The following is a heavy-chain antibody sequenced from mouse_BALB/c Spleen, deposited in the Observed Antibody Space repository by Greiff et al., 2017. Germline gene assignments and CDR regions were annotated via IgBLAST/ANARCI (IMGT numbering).Heavy chain of an antibody. D-gene: IGHD2-4*01. Sequence: VQGVESGPGLVKPSQSLSLTCTVTGYSITSDYAWNWIRQFPGNKLEWMGYISYSGRTSDNPSLKSRISITRDTSKNQFFLQLNSVTTEDTATYYCARRGYDYDEDGYAMDYWGQGTSVTVSS. V-gene: IGHV3-2*02. J-gene: IGHJ4*01. CDR1: GYSITSDYA. CDR2: ISYSGRT. CDR3: ARRGYDYDEDGYAMDY.